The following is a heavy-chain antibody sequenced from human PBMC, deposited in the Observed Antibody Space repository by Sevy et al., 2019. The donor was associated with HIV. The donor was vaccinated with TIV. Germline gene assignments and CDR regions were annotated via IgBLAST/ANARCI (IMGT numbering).Heavy chain of an antibody. J-gene: IGHJ6*02. CDR3: ARALQDYYYAMDV. CDR1: GDSISGYY. CDR2: IYYSGRT. Sequence: SETLSLTCTVSGDSISGYYWSWIRQPPWKGLEWIGYIYYSGRTNYNSSFKSRVAISVDTSKNQFSLKLRSVTAADTAVYYCARALQDYYYAMDVWGQGTTVTVSS. V-gene: IGHV4-59*01.